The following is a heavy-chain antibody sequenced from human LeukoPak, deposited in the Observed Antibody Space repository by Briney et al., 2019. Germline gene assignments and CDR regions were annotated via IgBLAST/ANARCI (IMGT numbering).Heavy chain of an antibody. CDR1: GGSFSGYY. Sequence: PSETLSLTCAVYGGSFSGYYWSWIRQPPGKGLEWIGEINHSGGTNYNPSLKSRVTISVDTSKNQFSLKLSSVTAADTAVYYCARVRATGAHDCWGQGTLVTVSS. CDR3: ARVRATGAHDC. CDR2: INHSGGT. J-gene: IGHJ4*02. V-gene: IGHV4-34*01. D-gene: IGHD7-27*01.